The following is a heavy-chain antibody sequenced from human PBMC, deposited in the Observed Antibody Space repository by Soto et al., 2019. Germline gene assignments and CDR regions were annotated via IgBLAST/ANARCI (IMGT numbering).Heavy chain of an antibody. CDR3: ATDLMVSYYFDY. J-gene: IGHJ4*02. D-gene: IGHD3-10*01. Sequence: ASVKVSCKVSGYTLTELSMHWVRQAPGKGLEWMGGFDPEDGETIYAQKFQGRVTMTEDTPTDTAYMELSSLRSEDTAVYYCATDLMVSYYFDYWGQGTLVTVSS. CDR1: GYTLTELS. V-gene: IGHV1-24*01. CDR2: FDPEDGET.